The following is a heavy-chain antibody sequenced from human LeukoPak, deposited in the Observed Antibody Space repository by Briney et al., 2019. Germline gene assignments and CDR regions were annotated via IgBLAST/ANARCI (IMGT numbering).Heavy chain of an antibody. Sequence: PSETLSLTCTVAGGSISSGGYYWNWVRQHPGKGLEWIGDIYYSGNTYYNPSLKSRVTISLVTSKNQFSLKLSSVTAADTAVYYCARDRCSSSSCYSDYYYGMDLWGQGTTVTVSS. V-gene: IGHV4-31*03. D-gene: IGHD2-2*02. CDR3: ARDRCSSSSCYSDYYYGMDL. CDR2: IYYSGNT. CDR1: GGSISSGGYY. J-gene: IGHJ6*02.